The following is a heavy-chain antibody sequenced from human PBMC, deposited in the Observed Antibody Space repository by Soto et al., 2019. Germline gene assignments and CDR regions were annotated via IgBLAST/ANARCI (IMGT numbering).Heavy chain of an antibody. D-gene: IGHD3-10*01. V-gene: IGHV3-15*01. J-gene: IGHJ4*02. CDR1: GFTFSNAW. Sequence: EVQLVESGGGLVKPGGSLRLSCVASGFTFSNAWMSWVRQAPGKGLEWVGRIKSKTDGGTTDYAAPVKGRFTISRDDSKNTLYLQMNSLKTEDTAVYYCTTGRRSLGGGYYFDYWGQGTLVTVSS. CDR3: TTGRRSLGGGYYFDY. CDR2: IKSKTDGGTT.